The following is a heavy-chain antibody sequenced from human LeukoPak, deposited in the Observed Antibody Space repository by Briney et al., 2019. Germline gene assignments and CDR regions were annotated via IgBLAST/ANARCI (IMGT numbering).Heavy chain of an antibody. D-gene: IGHD3-16*01. CDR3: ARGGVLFNDFDY. J-gene: IGHJ4*02. CDR1: GGSSSGYY. Sequence: SETLSLTCAVYGGSSSGYYWSWIRQPPGKGLEWIGEINHSGSTNYNPSLKSRVTISVDTSKNQFSLKLSSVTAADTAVYYCARGGVLFNDFDYWGQGTLVTVSS. CDR2: INHSGST. V-gene: IGHV4-34*01.